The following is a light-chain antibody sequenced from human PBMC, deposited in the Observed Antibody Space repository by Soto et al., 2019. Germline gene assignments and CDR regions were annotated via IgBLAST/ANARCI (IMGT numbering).Light chain of an antibody. J-gene: IGKJ1*01. V-gene: IGKV1-39*01. Sequence: DIQMTQSPSSLSASVVDIVTITCRASQSIGSYFNWYQQKPGKAPKLLIYAASALESGVPSRFSGSGSGTDFTLTISSLQPGDFATYYCQQSYSTPWTFGQGTKGDIK. CDR1: QSIGSY. CDR2: AAS. CDR3: QQSYSTPWT.